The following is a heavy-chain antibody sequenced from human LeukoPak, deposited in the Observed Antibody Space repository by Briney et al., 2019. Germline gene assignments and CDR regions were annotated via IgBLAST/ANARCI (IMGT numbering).Heavy chain of an antibody. CDR3: ARTYYYDLDWFDP. D-gene: IGHD3-22*01. J-gene: IGHJ5*02. CDR1: GGSISSGGYY. Sequence: SETLSLTCTVSGGSISSGGYYWSRIRQHPGKGLEWIGYIYYSGSTYYNPSLKSRVTISVDTSKNQFSLKLSSVTAADTAVYYCARTYYYDLDWFDPWGQGTLVTVSS. CDR2: IYYSGST. V-gene: IGHV4-31*03.